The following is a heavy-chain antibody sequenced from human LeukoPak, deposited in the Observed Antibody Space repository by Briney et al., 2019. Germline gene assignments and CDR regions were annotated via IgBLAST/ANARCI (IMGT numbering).Heavy chain of an antibody. CDR2: ISYDGSYK. CDR3: ARYSSGWYYY. Sequence: GGSLRLSCAASGFTFSSYGMHWVRQAPGKGLEWVAVISYDGSYKYYADSVKGRFTISRDNSKNTLYLQMSSLRAEDTAVYYCARYSSGWYYYWGQGTLVTVSS. D-gene: IGHD6-19*01. J-gene: IGHJ4*02. CDR1: GFTFSSYG. V-gene: IGHV3-30*03.